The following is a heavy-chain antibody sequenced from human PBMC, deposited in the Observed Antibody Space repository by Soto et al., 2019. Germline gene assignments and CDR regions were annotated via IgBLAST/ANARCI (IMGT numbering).Heavy chain of an antibody. V-gene: IGHV3-15*01. J-gene: IGHJ4*02. CDR2: IKSKTDGGTI. Sequence: GGSLRLSCAASGFTFNNAWMSWVRQAPGKGLEWVGRIKSKTDGGTIDYAAPAKDRFSISRDDSKTTLYLQMNSLKTEDTAVYSCTTVTTISAILTGYYKTYWGQGTLVTVS. D-gene: IGHD3-9*01. CDR3: TTVTTISAILTGYYKTY. CDR1: GFTFNNAW.